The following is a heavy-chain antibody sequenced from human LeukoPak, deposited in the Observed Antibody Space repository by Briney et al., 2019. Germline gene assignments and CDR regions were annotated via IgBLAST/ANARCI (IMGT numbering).Heavy chain of an antibody. CDR1: GGSISSGGYY. CDR2: IYYSGST. V-gene: IGHV4-31*03. CDR3: ARDPVNDAFDI. J-gene: IGHJ3*02. Sequence: SQTLSLTCTVSGGSISSGGYYWSWIRQHPGKGLEWIGYIYYSGSTYYNPSLKSRVTISVDTSKNQFSLKLSPVTAADTAAYYCARDPVNDAFDIWGQGTMVTVSS.